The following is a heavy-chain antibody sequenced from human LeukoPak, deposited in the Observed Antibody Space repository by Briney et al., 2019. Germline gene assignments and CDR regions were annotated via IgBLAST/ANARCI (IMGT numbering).Heavy chain of an antibody. Sequence: ASVKVSCKASGYTFTSHVITWVRQAPGHGLEWMGWISTYNGNTNYAQKLQGRVTMTMDTSTSTAYMELRNLRSDDTAVYYCARLDYGGNFYDSWGQGTLVTVSS. V-gene: IGHV1-18*01. D-gene: IGHD4-23*01. CDR3: ARLDYGGNFYDS. CDR2: ISTYNGNT. CDR1: GYTFTSHV. J-gene: IGHJ4*02.